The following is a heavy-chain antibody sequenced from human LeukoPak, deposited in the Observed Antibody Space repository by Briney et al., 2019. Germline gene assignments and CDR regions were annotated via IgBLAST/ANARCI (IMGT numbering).Heavy chain of an antibody. Sequence: PSETLSLTCAVYGGSFSGYYWSWIRQPPGKGLEWIGEINHSGSTNYNPSLKSRVTISVDTSKNQFSLKLGSVTAADTAVYYCARGHHWNPSGFDYWGQGTLVTVSS. D-gene: IGHD6-25*01. CDR2: INHSGST. CDR3: ARGHHWNPSGFDY. J-gene: IGHJ4*02. V-gene: IGHV4-34*01. CDR1: GGSFSGYY.